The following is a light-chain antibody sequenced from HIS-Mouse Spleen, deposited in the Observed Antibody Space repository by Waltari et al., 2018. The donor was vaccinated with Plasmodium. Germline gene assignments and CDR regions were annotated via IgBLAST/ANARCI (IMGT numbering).Light chain of an antibody. J-gene: IGKJ3*01. Sequence: EIVMTQSPATLSVSPGERATLSCRASQSVSSNLAWYQQKPGRAPRLLIYGASTRATGIPARFSDSGSGTEFTLTISSLQSEDFAVYYCQQYNNWSFTFGPGTKVDIK. CDR3: QQYNNWSFT. CDR2: GAS. CDR1: QSVSSN. V-gene: IGKV3-15*01.